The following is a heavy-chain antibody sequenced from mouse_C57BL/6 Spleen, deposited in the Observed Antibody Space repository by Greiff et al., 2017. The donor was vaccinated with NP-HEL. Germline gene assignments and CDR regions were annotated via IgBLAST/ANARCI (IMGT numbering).Heavy chain of an antibody. V-gene: IGHV1-39*01. J-gene: IGHJ3*01. Sequence: VQLQQSGPELVKPGASVKISCKASGYSFTDYNMNWVKQSNGKSLEWIGVINPNYGTTSYNQKFKGKATLTVDQSSSTAYMQLNSLTSEYAAVYYCARGGGYDVAWFAYWGQGTLVTVSA. D-gene: IGHD2-2*01. CDR2: INPNYGTT. CDR1: GYSFTDYN. CDR3: ARGGGYDVAWFAY.